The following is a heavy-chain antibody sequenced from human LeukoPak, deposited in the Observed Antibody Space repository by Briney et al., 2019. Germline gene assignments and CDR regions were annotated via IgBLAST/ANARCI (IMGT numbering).Heavy chain of an antibody. CDR1: GGSISSGDYY. CDR3: ARDHQGYFDY. Sequence: SETLSLTCTVSGGSISSGDYYWSWIRQPPGKGLEWIGYIYYSGSTYYNPSLKSRVTISVDTSKNQFSLKLSSVTAADTAVYCCARDHQGYFDYWGQGTLVTVSS. V-gene: IGHV4-30-4*01. J-gene: IGHJ4*02. CDR2: IYYSGST.